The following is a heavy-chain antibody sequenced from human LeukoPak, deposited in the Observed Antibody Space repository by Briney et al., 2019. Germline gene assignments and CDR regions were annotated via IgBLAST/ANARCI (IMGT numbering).Heavy chain of an antibody. J-gene: IGHJ6*03. CDR1: GYTFTSYD. D-gene: IGHD6-19*01. V-gene: IGHV1-8*01. CDR3: ASGQWLLEGTHYYYYYMDV. CDR2: MNPNSGNT. Sequence: ASVKVSCKASGYTFTSYDINWVRQATGQGLEWMGWMNPNSGNTGYAQKFQGRVTMTRNTSISTAYMELCSLRSEDTAVYYCASGQWLLEGTHYYYYYMDVWGKGTTVTVSS.